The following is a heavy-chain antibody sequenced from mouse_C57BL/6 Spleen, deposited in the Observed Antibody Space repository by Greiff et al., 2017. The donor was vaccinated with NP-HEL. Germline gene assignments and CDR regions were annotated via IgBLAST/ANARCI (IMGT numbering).Heavy chain of an antibody. V-gene: IGHV5-17*01. CDR1: GFTFSDYG. CDR2: ISSGSSTI. J-gene: IGHJ4*01. CDR3: ARDYYGSSYDYYAMDY. D-gene: IGHD1-1*01. Sequence: EVKLMESGGGLVKPGGSLKLSCAASGFTFSDYGMHWVRQAPEKGLEWVAYISSGSSTIYYADPVKGRFTISRDNAKNTLFLQMTSLRSEDTAMYYCARDYYGSSYDYYAMDYWGQGTSVTVSS.